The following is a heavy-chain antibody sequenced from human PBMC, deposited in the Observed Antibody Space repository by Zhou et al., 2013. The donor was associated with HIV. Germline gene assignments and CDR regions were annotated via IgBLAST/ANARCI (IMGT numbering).Heavy chain of an antibody. V-gene: IGHV4-34*02. CDR3: AAPLGVR. J-gene: IGHJ4*02. CDR2: IHRSGTT. D-gene: IGHD3-16*01. Sequence: VQLRQWGAGLLKPSETLSLTCAVHAGSFSDYYWFWIRQSPGKGLEWIGEIHRSGTTNYNPSLKSRVSISIDTSKNQFFLNLRSVTVADTAVYYCAAPLGVRWGQGTQVTVSS. CDR1: AGSFSDYY.